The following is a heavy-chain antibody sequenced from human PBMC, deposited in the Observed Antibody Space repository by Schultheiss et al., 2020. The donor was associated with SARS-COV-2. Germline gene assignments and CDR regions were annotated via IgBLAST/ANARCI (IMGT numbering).Heavy chain of an antibody. D-gene: IGHD3-3*01. Sequence: GGSLRLSCAASGFTVSSKYMSWVRQAPGKGLEWVSVIYSGGPTIYADSVKGRFTISRDNSKNTLYLQMNSLRAEDTAVYYCTRDLDYDFWSGYGFFDYWGQGTLVTVSS. CDR2: IYSGGPT. CDR1: GFTVSSKY. V-gene: IGHV3-53*01. J-gene: IGHJ4*02. CDR3: TRDLDYDFWSGYGFFDY.